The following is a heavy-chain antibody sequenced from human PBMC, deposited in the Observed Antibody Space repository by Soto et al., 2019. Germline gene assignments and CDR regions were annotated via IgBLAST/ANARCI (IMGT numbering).Heavy chain of an antibody. CDR1: GYNFNKYA. V-gene: IGHV3-23*01. D-gene: IGHD3-22*01. Sequence: PGGSLRLSCVASGYNFNKYAVSWVRQAPGKGLEWVSAISSGGDNTHYADSVKGRSTITRDNSKNMLYLEMNSLTVEDTAVYYCVRRVQYFDGTGFHAFDIWGQGTRVTVSS. CDR2: ISSGGDNT. CDR3: VRRVQYFDGTGFHAFDI. J-gene: IGHJ3*02.